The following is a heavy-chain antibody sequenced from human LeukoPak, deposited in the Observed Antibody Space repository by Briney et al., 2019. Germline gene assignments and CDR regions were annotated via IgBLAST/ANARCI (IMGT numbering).Heavy chain of an antibody. V-gene: IGHV3-21*01. J-gene: IGHJ3*02. CDR3: ARDTHMIVDAFDI. CDR1: GFTFNTYA. CDR2: ISANSDYI. D-gene: IGHD3-22*01. Sequence: GGSLRLSCAASGFTFNTYAMNWVRQAPGEGLEWVSSISANSDYIYYGDSVKGRFTVSRDNAKNSLYLQMNSLRAEDTAVYYCARDTHMIVDAFDIWGQGTMVTVSS.